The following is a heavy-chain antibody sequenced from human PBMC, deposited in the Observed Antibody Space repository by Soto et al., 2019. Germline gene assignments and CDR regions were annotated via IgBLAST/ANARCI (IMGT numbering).Heavy chain of an antibody. CDR1: GFTFSSYA. CDR3: AEGDLVVAAYLDY. J-gene: IGHJ4*02. CDR2: ISYDGSNK. V-gene: IGHV3-30-3*01. Sequence: GGSLRLSCAASGFTFSSYAMHWVRQASGKGLGWVVVISYDGSNKYYEDFEEGRITISRDNSKNPLYLQRNSRRAEDTAVYCCAEGDLVVAAYLDYWGQGTLVTVSS. D-gene: IGHD2-15*01.